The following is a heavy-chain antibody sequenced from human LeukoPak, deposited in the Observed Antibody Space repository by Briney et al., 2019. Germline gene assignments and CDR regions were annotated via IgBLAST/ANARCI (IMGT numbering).Heavy chain of an antibody. V-gene: IGHV3-53*01. CDR2: IYSGGAT. Sequence: GGSLRLSCAASGFDVGRNYMTWVRQAPGKGLEWVSFIYSGGATYYADSVRGRFTISRDNAKNSLYLQMSNLRAEDTAVYFCARGGGLDVWGQGATVTVSS. CDR3: ARGGGLDV. D-gene: IGHD3-16*01. J-gene: IGHJ6*02. CDR1: GFDVGRNY.